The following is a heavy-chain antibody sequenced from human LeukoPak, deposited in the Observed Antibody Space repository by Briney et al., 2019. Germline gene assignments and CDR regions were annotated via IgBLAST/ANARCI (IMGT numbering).Heavy chain of an antibody. J-gene: IGHJ6*03. CDR1: GESINPYY. V-gene: IGHV4-4*07. D-gene: IGHD2/OR15-2a*01. CDR3: ARSFLDYMDV. Sequence: PSETLSLTCTVSGESINPYYWNWIRQPAGKGLEWIGHIYKSGSNNYNPSLKSRVTMSLDTSKNQFSLKLRSVTAADTAVYFCARSFLDYMDVWGKGTTVTVSS. CDR2: IYKSGSN.